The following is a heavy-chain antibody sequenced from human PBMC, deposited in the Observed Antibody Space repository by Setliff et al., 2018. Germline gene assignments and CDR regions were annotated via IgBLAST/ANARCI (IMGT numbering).Heavy chain of an antibody. CDR3: ARAGVYYDSSGYYYVPIFDY. CDR1: GYSISSGYY. CDR2: IYNSGST. V-gene: IGHV4-38-2*02. Sequence: SETLSLTCTVSGYSISSGYYWGWIRPPPGKGLEGIGSIYNSGSTYYNPSLKSRVTISVDTSKNQFSLKLSSVTAADTAVYYCARAGVYYDSSGYYYVPIFDYWGQGTLVTVSS. J-gene: IGHJ4*02. D-gene: IGHD3-22*01.